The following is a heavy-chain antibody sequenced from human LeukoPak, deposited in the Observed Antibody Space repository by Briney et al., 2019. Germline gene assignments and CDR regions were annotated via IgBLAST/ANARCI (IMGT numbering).Heavy chain of an antibody. Sequence: GGSLRLSCAASGFTFSNYGIHWVRQAPGKGLEWVAFIRYDGSNKYYADSVKGRFTISRDNSKNTLYLQLNSLRAEDTAMYYCAKGSEFDCSSTSCYNYFDYWGQGTLVTVSS. J-gene: IGHJ4*02. D-gene: IGHD2-2*02. V-gene: IGHV3-30*02. CDR1: GFTFSNYG. CDR3: AKGSEFDCSSTSCYNYFDY. CDR2: IRYDGSNK.